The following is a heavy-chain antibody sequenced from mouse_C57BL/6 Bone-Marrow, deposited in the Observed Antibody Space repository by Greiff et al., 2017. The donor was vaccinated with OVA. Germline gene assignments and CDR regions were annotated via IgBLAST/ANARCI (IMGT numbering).Heavy chain of an antibody. D-gene: IGHD1-1*02. V-gene: IGHV14-4*01. J-gene: IGHJ2*01. CDR1: GFNIKDDY. Sequence: VQLQQSGAELVRPGASVKLSCTASGFNIKDDYMHWVKQRPEQGLEWIGWIDPENGDTEYASKFQGKATITADTSSNTAYMQLNSLTSEDSAVYYCARWNYGPYYFDYWGQGTTLTVSS. CDR2: IDPENGDT. CDR3: ARWNYGPYYFDY.